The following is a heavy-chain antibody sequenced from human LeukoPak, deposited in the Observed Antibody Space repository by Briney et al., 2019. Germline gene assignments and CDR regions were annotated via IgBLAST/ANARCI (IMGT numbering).Heavy chain of an antibody. CDR3: ARSRVAKTPLKNWFDP. J-gene: IGHJ5*02. V-gene: IGHV1-8*01. D-gene: IGHD2-15*01. Sequence: GASVKVSCKASGYTFTSYDINWVRQATGQGLEWMGWMNPNSGNTGYAQKFQGRVTMTRNTSISTAYMELSSLRSEDTAVYYCARSRVAKTPLKNWFDPWGQGTLVTVSS. CDR1: GYTFTSYD. CDR2: MNPNSGNT.